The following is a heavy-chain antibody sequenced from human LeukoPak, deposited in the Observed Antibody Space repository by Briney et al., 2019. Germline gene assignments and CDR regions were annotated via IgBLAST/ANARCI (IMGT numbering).Heavy chain of an antibody. CDR1: GFTFSSYA. J-gene: IGHJ4*02. Sequence: GSLRLSCAASGFTFSSYAMHWVRQAPGKGLEYVSAISSNGGSTYYANSVKGRFTISRDNSKNTLFLQMGSLRAEDMAVYYCARGGSIAARPIDYWGQGTLVTVSS. V-gene: IGHV3-64*01. CDR3: ARGGSIAARPIDY. D-gene: IGHD6-6*01. CDR2: ISSNGGST.